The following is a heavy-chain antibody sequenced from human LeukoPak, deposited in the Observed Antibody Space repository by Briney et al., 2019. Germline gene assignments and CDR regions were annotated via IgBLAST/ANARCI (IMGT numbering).Heavy chain of an antibody. CDR1: GFTFSSYA. CDR2: ISGSGGST. CDR3: AKKFLGDLRYFDWSLDY. Sequence: GGSLRLSCAASGFTFSSYAMSWVRQAPGKGLEWVSAISGSGGSTYYADSVKGRFTISRDNSKNTLYLQVNSLRAEDTAVYYCAKKFLGDLRYFDWSLDYWGQGTLVTVSS. V-gene: IGHV3-23*01. D-gene: IGHD3-9*01. J-gene: IGHJ4*02.